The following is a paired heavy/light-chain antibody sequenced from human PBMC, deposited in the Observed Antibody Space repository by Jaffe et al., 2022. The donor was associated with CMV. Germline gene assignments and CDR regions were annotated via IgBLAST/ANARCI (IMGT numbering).Heavy chain of an antibody. V-gene: IGHV4-59*08. CDR3: ARHIKRDYGDCKVDY. J-gene: IGHJ4*02. D-gene: IGHD4-17*01. CDR2: LYYTSRTTKT. CDR1: GGSMRSYH. Sequence: QVQLQESGPGLVKPSETLSLTCTVSGGSMRSYHWSWIRQPPGKGLEWIGYLYYTSRTTKTNYNPAFKGRVTISVDTSRNQLSLQLSSVTAADTAIYYCARHIKRDYGDCKVDYWGQGNMVSVSS.
Light chain of an antibody. J-gene: IGLJ2*01. CDR3: NSYTKSNTVI. CDR2: DVA. Sequence: QSALTQPASVSGSPGQSITISCTGTSSDVGAYNYVSWFQQHPGKAPKLVIYDVANRPSGISDRFSASKSGNTASLTISGLQTEDEADYYCNSYTKSNTVIFGGGTKVTVL. V-gene: IGLV2-14*03. CDR1: SSDVGAYNY.